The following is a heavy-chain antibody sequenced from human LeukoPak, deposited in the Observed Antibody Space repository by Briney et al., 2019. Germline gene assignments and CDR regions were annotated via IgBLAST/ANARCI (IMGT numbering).Heavy chain of an antibody. CDR3: VRLMTTVVTGFDY. CDR2: IYPGDSDT. J-gene: IGHJ4*02. Sequence: GESLKISCKGSGYSFTNYWIGWVRQMSGKGLEWMGIIYPGDSDTRYSPSFQGQVTISADKSISTAYLQWSSLKASDTAMYYCVRLMTTVVTGFDYWGQGTLVTVSS. V-gene: IGHV5-51*01. D-gene: IGHD4-23*01. CDR1: GYSFTNYW.